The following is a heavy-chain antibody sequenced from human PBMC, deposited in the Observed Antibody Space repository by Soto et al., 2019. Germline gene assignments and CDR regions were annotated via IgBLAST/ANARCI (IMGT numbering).Heavy chain of an antibody. D-gene: IGHD3-10*01. V-gene: IGHV1-18*01. Sequence: QVQLMQSGAEVKKPGASVKVSCKASGYTFTSYGISWVRQAPGQGLEWMGWISAYNGNTTYAQKLQGRVTMTTDTSTRTANMELTSLTSDDTGVYYCAREVTPFDYWGQGTLVTVSS. CDR2: ISAYNGNT. CDR3: AREVTPFDY. CDR1: GYTFTSYG. J-gene: IGHJ4*02.